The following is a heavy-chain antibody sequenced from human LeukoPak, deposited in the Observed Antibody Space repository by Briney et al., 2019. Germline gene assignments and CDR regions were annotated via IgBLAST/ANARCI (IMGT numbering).Heavy chain of an antibody. V-gene: IGHV3-21*01. CDR2: ISSSSSYI. CDR3: ARVRSIAAAESDDAFDI. CDR1: GFTFSSYS. Sequence: GGSLRLSCAASGFTFSSYSMNWVRQAPGKGLEWVSSISSSSSYIYYADSVKGRFTISRDNAKNSLYLQMNSLRAEDTAVYYCARVRSIAAAESDDAFDIWGQGTMVTVSS. J-gene: IGHJ3*02. D-gene: IGHD6-13*01.